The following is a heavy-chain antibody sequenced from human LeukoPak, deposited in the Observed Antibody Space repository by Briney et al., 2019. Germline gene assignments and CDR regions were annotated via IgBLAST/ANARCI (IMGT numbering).Heavy chain of an antibody. D-gene: IGHD3-22*01. V-gene: IGHV4-34*01. CDR1: GGSFSGYY. J-gene: IGHJ3*01. CDR2: INHSGST. Sequence: SETQSLTCAVYGGSFSGYYWSWIRQPPGKGLEWIGEINHSGSTNYNPSLKSRVTISVDTSKNQFSLKLSSVTAADTAVYYCASFDYDSSGQSDHWGQGTMVTVSS. CDR3: ASFDYDSSGQSDH.